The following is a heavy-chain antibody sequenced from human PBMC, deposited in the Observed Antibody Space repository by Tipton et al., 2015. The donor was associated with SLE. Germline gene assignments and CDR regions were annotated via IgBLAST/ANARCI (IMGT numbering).Heavy chain of an antibody. J-gene: IGHJ6*02. D-gene: IGHD3-10*01. CDR3: ARQRLRLLSPLDA. V-gene: IGHV4-59*08. CDR2: VCNSVST. Sequence: TLSLTCTVYGGSFDYAWSWIRQPPGKGLEWIACVCNSVSTNYDPSLKSRGTISVDTSKNHFSLELTSVTAADTAVYYCARQRLRLLSPLDAWGQGTTVTVS. CDR1: GGSFDYA.